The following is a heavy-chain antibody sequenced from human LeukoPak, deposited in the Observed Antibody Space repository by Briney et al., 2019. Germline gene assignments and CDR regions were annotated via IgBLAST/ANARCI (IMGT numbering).Heavy chain of an antibody. CDR3: ARAAARLFDY. J-gene: IGHJ4*02. V-gene: IGHV3-48*04. D-gene: IGHD6-6*01. CDR2: ISGTGITI. CDR1: GFTFSSYS. Sequence: PGGSLRLSCAASGFTFSSYSMNWVRQAPGKGLEWVSFISGTGITIFYADSVKGRFTISRDNARNSLYLQMNSLRAEDTAVYYCARAAARLFDYWGQGTLVTVSS.